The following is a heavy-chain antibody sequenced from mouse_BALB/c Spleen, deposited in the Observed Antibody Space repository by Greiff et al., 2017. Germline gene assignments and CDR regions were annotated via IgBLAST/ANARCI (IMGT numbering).Heavy chain of an antibody. CDR3: VRGGYSARIPAWCAH. D-gene: IGHD5-2*01. Sequence: QVQLQQSGAELARPGASVKLSCKASGYTFTSYWMQWVKQRPGQGLEWIGAIYPGDGDTRYTQKFKGKATLTADKSSSTPYMQLSSLASEDSAVYYCVRGGYSARIPAWCAHRGEETLGSVSA. CDR2: IYPGDGDT. V-gene: IGHV1-87*01. J-gene: IGHJ3*01. CDR1: GYTFTSYW.